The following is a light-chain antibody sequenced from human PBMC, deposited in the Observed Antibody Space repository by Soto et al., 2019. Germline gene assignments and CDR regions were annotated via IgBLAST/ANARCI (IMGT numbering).Light chain of an antibody. CDR3: SSFTTRSSYV. CDR2: DVY. V-gene: IGLV2-14*01. J-gene: IGLJ1*01. CDR1: SSDVGAYNY. Sequence: QSALTQPASVSGSPGQSITISCTGTSSDVGAYNYVCWYQQHPGKAPKLMIWDVYNRPSGVSHRFSGSKSGNTASLTIFGLQAEDEADYYCSSFTTRSSYVFGTGTKV.